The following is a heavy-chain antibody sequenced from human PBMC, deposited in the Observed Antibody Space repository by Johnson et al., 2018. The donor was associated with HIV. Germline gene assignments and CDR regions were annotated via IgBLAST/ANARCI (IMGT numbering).Heavy chain of an antibody. CDR2: INVDGSQL. V-gene: IGHV3-7*04. Sequence: VQLVESWGGVVQPGGSLSLSCPFSGFIFISYWLSWVRQAPGKGLEWVANINVDGSQLYYLDSVQGRFTISRDNAKSSLYLQMNSLRAEDTALYYCVRAQFLEWLFFDAFDIWGQGTVVTVSS. D-gene: IGHD3-3*01. J-gene: IGHJ3*02. CDR1: GFIFISYW. CDR3: VRAQFLEWLFFDAFDI.